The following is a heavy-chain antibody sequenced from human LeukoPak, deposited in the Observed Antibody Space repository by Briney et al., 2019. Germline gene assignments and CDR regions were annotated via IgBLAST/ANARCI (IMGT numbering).Heavy chain of an antibody. J-gene: IGHJ4*02. CDR3: ARAPITSPFYFDS. Sequence: GGSLRLSCTASGFAFDEHGMSWVRQVPGKGLEWVSGINWSGGSTGYAHPLRGRFTISRANAKNSLYLQMDSLRAEDTALYYCARAPITSPFYFDSWGQGTLVTVSS. D-gene: IGHD2-2*01. V-gene: IGHV3-20*04. CDR2: INWSGGST. CDR1: GFAFDEHG.